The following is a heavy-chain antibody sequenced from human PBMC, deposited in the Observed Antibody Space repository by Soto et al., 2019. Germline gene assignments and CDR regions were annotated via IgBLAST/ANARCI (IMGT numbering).Heavy chain of an antibody. J-gene: IGHJ4*02. D-gene: IGHD6-19*01. CDR3: ASTSIAVDY. Sequence: QVQLQQWGAGLLKPSETLYLTCAVYGGSFSGYYCSWISPTPGKGLEWIGEINHSGSTNYNPSLKSLVPISVDTSKNQFSLKLSAVTAADTAVYDCASTSIAVDYWGQGTLVTVSS. CDR1: GGSFSGYY. CDR2: INHSGST. V-gene: IGHV4-34*01.